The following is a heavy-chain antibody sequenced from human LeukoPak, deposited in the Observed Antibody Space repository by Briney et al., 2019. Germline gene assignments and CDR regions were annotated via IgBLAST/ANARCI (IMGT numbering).Heavy chain of an antibody. V-gene: IGHV4-4*09. Sequence: SETLSLTCTISRGSISTYYWSWIRQPPGRGLEWIGYISTSGSTNYNPSLKSRVTISVDTSKNRFSLNLTSVTAADTAVYYCARRRTTGTTGYFDYWGQGTLVTVSS. CDR2: ISTSGST. J-gene: IGHJ4*02. CDR1: RGSISTYY. D-gene: IGHD1-1*01. CDR3: ARRRTTGTTGYFDY.